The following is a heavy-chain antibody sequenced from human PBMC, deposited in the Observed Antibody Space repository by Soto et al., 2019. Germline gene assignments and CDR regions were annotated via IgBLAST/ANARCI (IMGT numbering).Heavy chain of an antibody. J-gene: IGHJ2*01. D-gene: IGHD3-9*01. CDR3: VFFFQAEDGIRDFRSVSAFLLNRSSDL. CDR2: ISGSGCST. Sequence: KGLEWVSAISGSGCSTYYVDSVTGLLTISRDHSKNTLYLQMNRLRAEDTAVYYCVFFFQAEDGIRDFRSVSAFLLNRSSDL. V-gene: IGHV3-23*01.